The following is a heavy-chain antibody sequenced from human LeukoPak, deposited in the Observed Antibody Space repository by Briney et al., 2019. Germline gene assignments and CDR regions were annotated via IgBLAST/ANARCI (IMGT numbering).Heavy chain of an antibody. CDR3: ASLYFYGSGSFPNY. Sequence: SETLSLTCTVSGGSISSYYWGWIRQPPGKGLEWIGTIHDSGSTYYSPSLKSQVTISVDTSNNQFSLKLSSVTAGGTAVYYCASLYFYGSGSFPNYWGQGILVTVST. CDR2: IHDSGST. V-gene: IGHV4-39*01. CDR1: GGSISSYY. J-gene: IGHJ4*02. D-gene: IGHD3-10*01.